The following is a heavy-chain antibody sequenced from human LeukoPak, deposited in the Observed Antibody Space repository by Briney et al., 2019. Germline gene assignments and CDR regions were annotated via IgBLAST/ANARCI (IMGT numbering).Heavy chain of an antibody. J-gene: IGHJ4*02. D-gene: IGHD2-2*01. CDR3: AKAALRYQLLSSLDY. CDR1: GFTFSSYA. CDR2: ISGSGAST. Sequence: GGSLRLSCAASGFTFSSYAMNWARQAPGRGLEWVSAISGSGASTYYADSVKGRFTISRDNSKNTLYLQMNSLRAEDTAIYYCAKAALRYQLLSSLDYWGQGTLVTVSS. V-gene: IGHV3-23*01.